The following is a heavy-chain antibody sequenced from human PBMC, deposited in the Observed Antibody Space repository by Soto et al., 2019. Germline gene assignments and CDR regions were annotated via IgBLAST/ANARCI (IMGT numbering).Heavy chain of an antibody. D-gene: IGHD3-10*01. Sequence: ASVKVSCKASGYTFTGYYMHWVRQAPGQGLEWMGWINPNSGGTNYAQKFQGWVTMTRDTSISTAYMELSRLRSDDTAVYYCAKRKTGLLWFGASGGLDVWGQGTTVTVSS. J-gene: IGHJ6*02. CDR1: GYTFTGYY. CDR3: AKRKTGLLWFGASGGLDV. V-gene: IGHV1-2*04. CDR2: INPNSGGT.